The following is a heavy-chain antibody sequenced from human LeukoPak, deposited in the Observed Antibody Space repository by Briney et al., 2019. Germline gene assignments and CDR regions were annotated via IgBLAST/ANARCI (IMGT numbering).Heavy chain of an antibody. Sequence: SETLSLTCTVSGGSISSSSYYWGWIRQPPGKGLEWIGSIYYSGSTYYNPSLKSRVTISVDTSKNQFSLKLSSVTAADTAVYYCATSLSGSYSAHDYWGQGTLVTVSS. CDR1: GGSISSSSYY. CDR3: ATSLSGSYSAHDY. CDR2: IYYSGST. D-gene: IGHD1-26*01. J-gene: IGHJ4*02. V-gene: IGHV4-39*07.